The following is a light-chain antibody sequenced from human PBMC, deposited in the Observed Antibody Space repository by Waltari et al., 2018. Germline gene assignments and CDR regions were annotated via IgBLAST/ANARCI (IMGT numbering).Light chain of an antibody. V-gene: IGKV3-20*01. CDR3: QQYGNSPS. J-gene: IGKJ4*01. CDR1: QSVISTY. CDR2: GAS. Sequence: EIVLTQSPGTLSLSPGARVTLSCRASQSVISTYLAWYQQKPGQTPKLLIYGASSRAPGIPDRFSGSGSGTDFTLTISRLEPGDFAVYYCQQYGNSPSFGGGTKVEIK.